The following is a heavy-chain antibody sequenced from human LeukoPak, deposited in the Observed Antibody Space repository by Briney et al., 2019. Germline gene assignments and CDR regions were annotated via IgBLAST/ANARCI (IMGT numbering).Heavy chain of an antibody. D-gene: IGHD2-2*01. V-gene: IGHV6-1*01. CDR3: ARRLTQYDCFDP. J-gene: IGHJ5*02. Sequence: SQTLSLTCAISGVGVLSNSVTWNWIRQSPSRGLEWLGSTYYRSTWYNDYAVSVRGRITVNPDTSKNQSSLPLNSVTPEDTAVYYCARRLTQYDCFDPWGQGILVTVSS. CDR1: GVGVLSNSVT. CDR2: TYYRSTWYN.